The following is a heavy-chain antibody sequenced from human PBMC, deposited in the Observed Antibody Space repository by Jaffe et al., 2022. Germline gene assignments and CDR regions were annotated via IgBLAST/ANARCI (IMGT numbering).Heavy chain of an antibody. Sequence: EVQLVESGGGLVKPGGSLRLSCAASGFTFSSYSMNWVRQAPGKGLEWVSSISSSSSYIYYADSVKGRFTISRDNAKNSLYLQMNSLRAEDTAVYYCARGWEAMVYFDYWGQGTLVTVSS. V-gene: IGHV3-21*01. D-gene: IGHD5-18*01. CDR3: ARGWEAMVYFDY. CDR2: ISSSSSYI. CDR1: GFTFSSYS. J-gene: IGHJ4*02.